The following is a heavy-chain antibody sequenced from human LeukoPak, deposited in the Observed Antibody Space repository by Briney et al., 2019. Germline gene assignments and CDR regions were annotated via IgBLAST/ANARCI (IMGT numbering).Heavy chain of an antibody. J-gene: IGHJ4*02. CDR2: IYYSGST. V-gene: IGHV4-39*01. CDR3: ALTPDYYGSGSFDY. CDR1: GVSISSSSYY. D-gene: IGHD3-10*01. Sequence: PSETLSLTCTVSGVSISSSSYYWGWLRHPPGKGLEWIGSIYYSGSTYYNPSLKSRVTISVDTSKNQCSLKLSSVTAADTAVYYCALTPDYYGSGSFDYWGQGTLVTVSS.